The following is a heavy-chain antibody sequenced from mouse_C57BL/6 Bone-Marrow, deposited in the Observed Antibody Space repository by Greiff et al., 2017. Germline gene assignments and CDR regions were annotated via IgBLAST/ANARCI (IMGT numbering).Heavy chain of an antibody. CDR3: ATTVVAYYYAMDY. CDR1: GYTFTDYN. Sequence: VQLKESGPELVKPGASVKMSCKASGYTFTDYNMHWVKQSHGKSLEWIGYINPNNGGTSYNQKFKGKATLTVNKSSSTAYMELRSLTSEDSAVYYCATTVVAYYYAMDYWGQGTSVTVSS. D-gene: IGHD1-1*01. V-gene: IGHV1-22*01. J-gene: IGHJ4*01. CDR2: INPNNGGT.